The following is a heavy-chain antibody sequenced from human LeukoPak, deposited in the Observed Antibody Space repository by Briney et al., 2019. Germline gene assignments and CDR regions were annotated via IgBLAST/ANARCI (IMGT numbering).Heavy chain of an antibody. CDR3: ARDYFGFAAAADY. V-gene: IGHV3-30-3*01. J-gene: IGHJ4*02. D-gene: IGHD6-13*01. CDR2: ISYDGSNK. CDR1: GFTFSSYA. Sequence: TGGSLRLSCAASGFTFSSYAMHWVRQAPGKGLEWVAVISYDGSNKYYADSVKGRFTISRDNSKNTLYLQMNSLRAEDTAVYYCARDYFGFAAAADYWGQGTLVTVSS.